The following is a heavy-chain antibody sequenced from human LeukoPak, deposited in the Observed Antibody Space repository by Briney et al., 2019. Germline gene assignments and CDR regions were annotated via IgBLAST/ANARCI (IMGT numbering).Heavy chain of an antibody. V-gene: IGHV4-34*01. D-gene: IGHD3-10*01. CDR1: GGSFTGHY. CDR3: ARGRRLFYYGSGSYYRDY. CDR2: VNHYDSI. Sequence: SETLSLTCDVSGGSFTGHYWTWIRQPPGQGLEWLGEVNHYDSITYNPSLKGRATISADTSSNQLSLKLSSVTAADTAVYYCARGRRLFYYGSGSYYRDYWGQGTLVTVSS. J-gene: IGHJ4*02.